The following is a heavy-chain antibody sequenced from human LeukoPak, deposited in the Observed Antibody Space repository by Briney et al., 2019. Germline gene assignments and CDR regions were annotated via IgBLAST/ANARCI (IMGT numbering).Heavy chain of an antibody. V-gene: IGHV3-23*01. D-gene: IGHD2-2*01. CDR3: AKGVAVVPAAIDY. CDR1: GFTFSSYA. J-gene: IGHJ4*02. CDR2: ISGSGGST. Sequence: GGSLRLSCAASGFTFSSYAMSWVRQPPGKGLEWVSAISGSGGSTYYADSVKGRFTISRDNSKNTLYLQMNSLRAEDTAVYYCAKGVAVVPAAIDYWGQGTLVTVSS.